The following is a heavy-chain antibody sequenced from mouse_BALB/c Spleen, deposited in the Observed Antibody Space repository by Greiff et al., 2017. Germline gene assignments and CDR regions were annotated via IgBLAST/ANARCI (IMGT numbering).Heavy chain of an antibody. CDR1: GFSLTSYG. D-gene: IGHD2-14*01. Sequence: VQLQESGPGLVAPSQSLSITCTVSGFSLTSYGVHWVRQPPGKGLEWLGVIWAGGSTNYNSALMSRLSISKDNSKSQVFLKMNSLQTDDTAMYYCARDGGYDAGVYFDYWGQGTTLTVSS. V-gene: IGHV2-9*02. CDR2: IWAGGST. CDR3: ARDGGYDAGVYFDY. J-gene: IGHJ2*01.